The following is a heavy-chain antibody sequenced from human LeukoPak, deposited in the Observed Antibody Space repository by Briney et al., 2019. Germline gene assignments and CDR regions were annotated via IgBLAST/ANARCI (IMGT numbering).Heavy chain of an antibody. J-gene: IGHJ6*02. CDR2: INHSGST. Sequence: PSETLSLTCAVYGGSFSGYYWSWIRQPPGKGLEWIGEINHSGSTNYNPSLKSRVTISVDTSKNQFSLKLSSVTAADTAVYYCATQGYNNQTMDVWGQGTTVTVSS. V-gene: IGHV4-34*01. D-gene: IGHD5-24*01. CDR1: GGSFSGYY. CDR3: ATQGYNNQTMDV.